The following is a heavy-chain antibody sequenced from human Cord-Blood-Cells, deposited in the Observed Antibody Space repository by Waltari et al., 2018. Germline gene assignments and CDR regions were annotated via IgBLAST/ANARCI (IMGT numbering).Heavy chain of an antibody. CDR3: ARDRGLDY. V-gene: IGHV3-7*01. J-gene: IGHJ4*02. Sequence: EVQLVESGGGLVQPGGSLRLSCAASGFTFSSYGMSWVRQAPGKGLEWVANIKQDGSEKYYVDSVKGRFTISRDNAKNSLYLQMNSLRAEDTAVYYCARDRGLDYWGQGTLVTVSS. CDR2: IKQDGSEK. D-gene: IGHD2-15*01. CDR1: GFTFSSYG.